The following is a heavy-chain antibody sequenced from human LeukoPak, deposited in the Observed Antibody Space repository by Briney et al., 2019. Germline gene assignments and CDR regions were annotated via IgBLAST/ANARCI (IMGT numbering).Heavy chain of an antibody. CDR3: ARAADTLYCCSTSCFVVGGYSPVRDYFDY. CDR1: GYTFTGYY. CDR2: INPNSGGT. J-gene: IGHJ4*02. Sequence: ASVKVSCKASGYTFTGYYMHWVRQAPGQGLEWMGWINPNSGGTNYAQKFQGRVTMTRDTSISTAYMELSRLRSDDTAVYYCARAADTLYCCSTSCFVVGGYSPVRDYFDYWGREPLVTV. D-gene: IGHD2-2*01. V-gene: IGHV1-2*02.